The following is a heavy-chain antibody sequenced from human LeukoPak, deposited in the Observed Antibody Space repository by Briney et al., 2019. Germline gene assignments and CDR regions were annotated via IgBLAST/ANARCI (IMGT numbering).Heavy chain of an antibody. CDR3: ARDLEATIAA. J-gene: IGHJ4*02. V-gene: IGHV1-46*01. Sequence: ASVKVSCXASGYTFTSYYMHWVRQAPGQGLEWMGIINPIGGSTSYAQKFHGRVTMTTDTSTSTVYMELRSLRSEDTVVYYCARDLEATIAAWGQGTLVTVSS. D-gene: IGHD5-12*01. CDR2: INPIGGST. CDR1: GYTFTSYY.